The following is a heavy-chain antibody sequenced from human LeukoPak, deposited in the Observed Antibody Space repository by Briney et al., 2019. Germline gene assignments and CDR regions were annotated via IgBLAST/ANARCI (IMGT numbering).Heavy chain of an antibody. CDR1: GFTFSSYS. Sequence: GGSLRLSCAASGFTFSSYSMNWVRQAPGKGLEWVSSISSSSSYIYYADSVKGRFTISRDNAKNSLYLQMNSLRAEDTAVYYCARSDGSGNTYYYYGMDVWGQGTTVTVS. CDR2: ISSSSSYI. J-gene: IGHJ6*02. CDR3: ARSDGSGNTYYYYGMDV. V-gene: IGHV3-21*01. D-gene: IGHD3-10*01.